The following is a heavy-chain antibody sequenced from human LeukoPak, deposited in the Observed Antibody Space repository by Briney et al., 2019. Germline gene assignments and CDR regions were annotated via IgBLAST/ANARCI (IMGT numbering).Heavy chain of an antibody. Sequence: WASVKVSCKASGYTFTSYDINWVRQATGQGLEWMGWMNPNSGNTGYAQKFQGRVTITRNTSISTAYMELSSLRSEDMAVYYCARGNSPGYSSSWYYLLTWGQGTLVTVSS. V-gene: IGHV1-8*03. D-gene: IGHD6-13*01. CDR3: ARGNSPGYSSSWYYLLT. J-gene: IGHJ4*02. CDR1: GYTFTSYD. CDR2: MNPNSGNT.